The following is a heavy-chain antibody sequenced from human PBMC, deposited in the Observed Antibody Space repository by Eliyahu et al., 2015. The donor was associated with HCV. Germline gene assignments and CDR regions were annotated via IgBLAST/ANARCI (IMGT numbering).Heavy chain of an antibody. CDR1: GGTFTTHA. D-gene: IGHD2-8*02. V-gene: IGHV1-69*01. J-gene: IGHJ4*02. Sequence: QVQLVQSGAAVRKPGSSVKVSCKASGGTFTTHAIGWXRQAPGQGLEWMGGIIPAFTTSKDAQKFWGRITITADDSTSTVYMELSSLRPEDTAVYYCARELSPGILVAPFAHWGQGTPVTVTS. CDR3: ARELSPGILVAPFAH. CDR2: IIPAFTTS.